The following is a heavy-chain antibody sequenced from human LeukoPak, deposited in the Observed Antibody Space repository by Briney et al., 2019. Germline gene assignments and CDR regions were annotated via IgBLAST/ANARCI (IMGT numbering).Heavy chain of an antibody. V-gene: IGHV3-23*01. D-gene: IGHD1/OR15-1a*01. Sequence: GGSLRLSCAASGFTFSSYAMSWVRQAPGKGLEWVSAISGSGGSTYYADSVKGRFTISRDNSKNTLYLQTNSLRAEDTAVYYCAKAPWQQHPAPIFDYWGQGTLVTVSS. CDR3: AKAPWQQHPAPIFDY. J-gene: IGHJ4*02. CDR1: GFTFSSYA. CDR2: ISGSGGST.